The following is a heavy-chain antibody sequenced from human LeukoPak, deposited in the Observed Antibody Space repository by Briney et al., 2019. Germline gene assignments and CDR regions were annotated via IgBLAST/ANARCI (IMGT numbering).Heavy chain of an antibody. D-gene: IGHD2-21*01. J-gene: IGHJ3*02. CDR2: ISGSGGST. Sequence: PGGSLRLSCVPPGYTFSSYAMSWVRPAPGKGVEWVSAISGSGGSTDYADSVKCRFTVSREKSKNTLYLQMNSLRAKDTAVYYCANDCAHIVVDTGGAFDIWGQGTMVTVSS. CDR3: ANDCAHIVVDTGGAFDI. CDR1: GYTFSSYA. V-gene: IGHV3-23*01.